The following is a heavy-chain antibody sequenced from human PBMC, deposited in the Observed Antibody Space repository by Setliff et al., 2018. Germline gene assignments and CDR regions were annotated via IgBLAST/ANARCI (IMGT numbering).Heavy chain of an antibody. Sequence: GESLTISCAASGFTFSAYAMSWVRQSPGKGLEWVSAISPIGDSTYYLDSVKGRFTISRDNSKSTLYLQMNSLRAEDTAMYYCAKDDLGFAAAGTNVVFNYWGQGTLVTVSS. J-gene: IGHJ4*02. CDR3: AKDDLGFAAAGTNVVFNY. D-gene: IGHD6-13*01. V-gene: IGHV3-23*01. CDR1: GFTFSAYA. CDR2: ISPIGDST.